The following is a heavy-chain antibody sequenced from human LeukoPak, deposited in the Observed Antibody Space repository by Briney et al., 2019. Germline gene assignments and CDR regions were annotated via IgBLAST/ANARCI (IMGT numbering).Heavy chain of an antibody. J-gene: IGHJ4*02. CDR2: ISSTSSAI. CDR1: GFTFSSFS. D-gene: IGHD5-18*01. V-gene: IGHV3-48*04. CDR3: AKSGGYSYVENFDY. Sequence: GGSLRLSCAASGFTFSSFSMNWVREAPGKGLEWLSYISSTSSAIYYADSLKGRFTISRDNAKNSLYLQMNSLRAEDTAVYYCAKSGGYSYVENFDYWGQGTLVTVSS.